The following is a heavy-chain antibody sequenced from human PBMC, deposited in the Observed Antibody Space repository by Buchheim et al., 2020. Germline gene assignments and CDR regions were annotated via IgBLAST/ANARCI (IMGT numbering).Heavy chain of an antibody. V-gene: IGHV5-10-1*03. J-gene: IGHJ4*02. D-gene: IGHD3-22*01. CDR1: GYSLTSYW. CDR2: MDPSDSYT. Sequence: EVQLVQSGAEVKKPGESLRISCKGSGYSLTSYWISWLRQMPGKGLDWMGRMDPSDSYTNYSPSFQANATISPEKSITLPTSQWSSLKASDTAMYYCARLRDYYDSSGYALGYWGQGTL. CDR3: ARLRDYYDSSGYALGY.